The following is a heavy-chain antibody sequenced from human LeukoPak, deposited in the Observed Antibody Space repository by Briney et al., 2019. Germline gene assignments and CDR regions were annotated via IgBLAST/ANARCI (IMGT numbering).Heavy chain of an antibody. CDR3: ARDHIADTYYGSGRRIYYYYGMDV. D-gene: IGHD3-10*01. CDR2: IYSGGTT. Sequence: GGSLGLSCAASGFTFSSYAMSWVRQAPGKGLEWVSVIYSGGTTYYADSVTGRFTISRDKSKNTLDLQMNSLRPEDTAVYYCARDHIADTYYGSGRRIYYYYGMDVWGQGTTVTVSS. V-gene: IGHV3-53*01. CDR1: GFTFSSYA. J-gene: IGHJ6*02.